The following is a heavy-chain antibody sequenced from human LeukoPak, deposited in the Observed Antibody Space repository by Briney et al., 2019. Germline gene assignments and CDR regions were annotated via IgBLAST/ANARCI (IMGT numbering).Heavy chain of an antibody. CDR1: GASLSHTHW. CDR3: AIDPHTSSQPDY. Sequence: SEPLSLTCAVSGASLSHTHWWSWVRPPPGKGLEGSGVIYNSESTNYNPSLRSRVAISGEKFKNQVSLKLTSVTAADTAVYYCAIDPHTSSQPDYWGQGTLVTVSS. J-gene: IGHJ4*02. V-gene: IGHV4-4*02. D-gene: IGHD6-13*01. CDR2: IYNSEST.